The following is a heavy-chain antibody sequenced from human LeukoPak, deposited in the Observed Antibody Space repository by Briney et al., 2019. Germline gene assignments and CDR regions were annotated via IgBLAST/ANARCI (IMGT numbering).Heavy chain of an antibody. CDR2: ISGSGGST. CDR3: ARDQATHYYDSSGYPDDLWFDP. V-gene: IGHV3-23*01. CDR1: GFTFSSYG. D-gene: IGHD3-22*01. J-gene: IGHJ5*02. Sequence: GGSLRLSCAASGFTFSSYGMSWVRQAPGKGLEWVSAISGSGGSTYYADSVKGRFTISRDNSKNTLYLQMNSLRSDDTAVYYCARDQATHYYDSSGYPDDLWFDPWGQGTLVTVSS.